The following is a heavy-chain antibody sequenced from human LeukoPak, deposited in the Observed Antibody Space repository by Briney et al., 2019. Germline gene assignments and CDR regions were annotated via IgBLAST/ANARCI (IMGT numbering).Heavy chain of an antibody. CDR1: GYTFTSYG. D-gene: IGHD3-10*01. J-gene: IGHJ3*02. Sequence: ASVKVSCKASGYTFTSYGISWVRQAPGQGLEWMGWISAYNGNTNYAQKLQGRVTMTTDTSTSTAYMELRSLRSDDTAVYYCVRDPGNYYGSGSYYTIPEGAFDIWGQGTMVTVSS. CDR2: ISAYNGNT. CDR3: VRDPGNYYGSGSYYTIPEGAFDI. V-gene: IGHV1-18*04.